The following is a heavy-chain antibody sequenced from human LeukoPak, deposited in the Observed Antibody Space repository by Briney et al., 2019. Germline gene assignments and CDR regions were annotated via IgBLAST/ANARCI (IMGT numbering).Heavy chain of an antibody. J-gene: IGHJ3*02. CDR3: ARDERFEYSSSSYAFDI. D-gene: IGHD6-6*01. V-gene: IGHV3-66*02. CDR1: GFTVSSNY. Sequence: GGSLRLSCAASGFTVSSNYMSWVRQAPGKGLDWVSVIYSGGSTYYADSVKGRFTISRDNSKNTLYLQMNSLRAEDTAVYYCARDERFEYSSSSYAFDIWGQGTMVTVSS. CDR2: IYSGGST.